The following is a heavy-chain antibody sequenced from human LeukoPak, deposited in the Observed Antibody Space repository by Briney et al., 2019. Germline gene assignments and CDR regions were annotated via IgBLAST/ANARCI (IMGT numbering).Heavy chain of an antibody. CDR2: ISGGGRT. Sequence: GGSLRLSCAASGFTVSSNYMSWVRQAPGKGLEWVSVISGGGRTYYADSVKGRFTISRDNSKNTLYLRMNSLRAEDTAVYYCAAGRGYGDAFNIWGQGTMVTVSS. J-gene: IGHJ3*02. CDR1: GFTVSSNY. D-gene: IGHD5-12*01. CDR3: AAGRGYGDAFNI. V-gene: IGHV3-66*01.